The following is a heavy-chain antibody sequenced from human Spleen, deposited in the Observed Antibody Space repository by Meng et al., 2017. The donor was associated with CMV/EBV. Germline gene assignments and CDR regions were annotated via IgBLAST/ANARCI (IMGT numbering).Heavy chain of an antibody. D-gene: IGHD5-24*01. V-gene: IGHV7-4-1*02. CDR1: GSTFISYA. CDR2: INTNTGNP. CDR3: ARDGYKSFDY. J-gene: IGHJ4*02. Sequence: SFKASGSTFISYAMNWVRQAPGQGLEWMGWINTNTGNPTYAQGFTGRFVFSLDTSVSTAYLQISSLKAEDTAVYYCARDGYKSFDYWGQGTLVTVSS.